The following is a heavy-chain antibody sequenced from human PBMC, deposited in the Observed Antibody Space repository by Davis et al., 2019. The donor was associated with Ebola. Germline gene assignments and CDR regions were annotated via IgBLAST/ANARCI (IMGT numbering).Heavy chain of an antibody. D-gene: IGHD3-10*01. CDR3: ASDDHSPPSLLWFGELLW. CDR1: GGTFSSYA. CDR2: IIPIFGTA. V-gene: IGHV1-69*13. J-gene: IGHJ4*02. Sequence: SVKVSCKASGGTFSSYAISWVRQAPGQGLEWMGGIIPIFGTANYAQKFQGRVTITADESTSTAYMELSSLGSEDTAVYYCASDDHSPPSLLWFGELLWWGQGTLVTVSS.